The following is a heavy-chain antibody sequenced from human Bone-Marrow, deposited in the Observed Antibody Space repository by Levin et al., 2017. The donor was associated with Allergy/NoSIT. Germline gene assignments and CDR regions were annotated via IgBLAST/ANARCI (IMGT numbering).Heavy chain of an antibody. CDR2: ISGSSSYI. CDR3: ARRNDFWSRTHGGYYFFMDV. Sequence: PGASVKVSCAASGFTFSSYTMNWVRQAPGKGLEWVSSISGSSSYITFSDSVKGRLTISRDNAKNSLYLQMNNLRAEDTAVYYCARRNDFWSRTHGGYYFFMDVWGKGTTVTVSS. V-gene: IGHV3-21*01. D-gene: IGHD3-3*01. CDR1: GFTFSSYT. J-gene: IGHJ6*03.